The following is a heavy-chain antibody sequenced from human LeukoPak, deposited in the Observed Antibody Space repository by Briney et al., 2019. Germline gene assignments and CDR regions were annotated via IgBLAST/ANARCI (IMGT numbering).Heavy chain of an antibody. Sequence: GGSLRLSCAASGFTFSTYAMSWVRQAPGRGLEWVSSLSGSGGDTFYADSVKGRITISRDNSKNTVYLQMNSLRAEDTAVYYCAKDEKFSGTNFSPRHWGQGTLVTVSP. CDR2: LSGSGGDT. CDR1: GFTFSTYA. CDR3: AKDEKFSGTNFSPRH. D-gene: IGHD1-26*01. J-gene: IGHJ4*02. V-gene: IGHV3-23*01.